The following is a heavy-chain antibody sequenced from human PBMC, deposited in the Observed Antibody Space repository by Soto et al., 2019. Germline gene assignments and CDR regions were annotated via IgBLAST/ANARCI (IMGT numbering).Heavy chain of an antibody. D-gene: IGHD2-2*01. CDR3: ARAQPFEFHNWFDP. CDR2: ISYSVST. CDR1: GASISSYY. J-gene: IGHJ5*02. V-gene: IGHV4-59*01. Sequence: QVQLQASGPGLVKTSETLFLTCTVTGASISSYYWSWIRQPPGKGLEWIGHISYSVSTNYNPSVMGRVTVSVDRSTNQFSLKLSSVTAADTAVYYCARAQPFEFHNWFDPWGQGTLVSVSS.